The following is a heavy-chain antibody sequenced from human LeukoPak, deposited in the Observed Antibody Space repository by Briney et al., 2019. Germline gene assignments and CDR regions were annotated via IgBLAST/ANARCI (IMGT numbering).Heavy chain of an antibody. D-gene: IGHD6-19*01. V-gene: IGHV3-43*01. CDR3: AKDGRGLAGAGYYYYYMDV. Sequence: GGSLRLSRAASGFTFDDYTMHWVRQAPGKGLEWVSLISWDGGSTYYADSVKGRFTISRDNSKNSLYLQMNSLRTEDTALYYCAKDGRGLAGAGYYYYYMDVWGKGTTVTVSS. J-gene: IGHJ6*03. CDR1: GFTFDDYT. CDR2: ISWDGGST.